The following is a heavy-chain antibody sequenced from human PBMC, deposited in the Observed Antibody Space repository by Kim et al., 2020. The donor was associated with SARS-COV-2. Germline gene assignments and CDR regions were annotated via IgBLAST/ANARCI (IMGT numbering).Heavy chain of an antibody. V-gene: IGHV3-23*01. D-gene: IGHD6-19*01. CDR1: GLTLRSYA. CDR3: VPCVTLADRSGWCTFFD. Sequence: GGSLRLSCAASGLTLRSYAMNWVRQGPGKGLEWVSSITRGGDTYYAASVKGRLTISRDNFKDTLSLQMNSLRAEDTGNYYCVPCVTLADRSGWCTFFD. CDR2: ITRGGDT. J-gene: IGHJ4*01.